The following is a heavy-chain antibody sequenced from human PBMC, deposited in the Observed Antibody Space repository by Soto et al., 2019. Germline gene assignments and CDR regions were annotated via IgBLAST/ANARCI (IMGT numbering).Heavy chain of an antibody. CDR3: ARDYADGGPYYYGMDV. D-gene: IGHD3-10*01. J-gene: IGHJ6*02. CDR2: IYSGGST. CDR1: VFTVSSNY. Sequence: WWSLRLSCSASVFTVSSNYMSWFRQAPGKGLEWVSVIYSGGSTYYADSVKGRFTISRDNSKNTLYLQMNSLRAEDTAVYYCARDYADGGPYYYGMDVWGQGTTVTVSS. V-gene: IGHV3-53*01.